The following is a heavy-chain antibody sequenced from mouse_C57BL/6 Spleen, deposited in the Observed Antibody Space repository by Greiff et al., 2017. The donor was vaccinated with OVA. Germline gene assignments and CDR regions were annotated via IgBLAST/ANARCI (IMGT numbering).Heavy chain of an antibody. CDR2: IRSKSSNYAT. Sequence: DVKLQESGGGLVQPKGSLKLSCAASGFTFNTYAMHWVRQAPGKGLEWVARIRSKSSNYATYYADSVKDRFTISRDDSQSMLYLQMNNLKTEDTAMYYCGREGYYGNQYYFDYWGQGTTLTVSS. D-gene: IGHD2-1*01. V-gene: IGHV10-3*01. J-gene: IGHJ2*01. CDR1: GFTFNTYA. CDR3: GREGYYGNQYYFDY.